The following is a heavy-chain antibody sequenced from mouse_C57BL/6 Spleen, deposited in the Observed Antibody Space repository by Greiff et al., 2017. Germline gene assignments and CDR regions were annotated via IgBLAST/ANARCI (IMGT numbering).Heavy chain of an antibody. CDR3: ARDSDYDYDEGFDY. D-gene: IGHD2-4*01. V-gene: IGHV5-4*01. Sequence: EVQRVESGGGLVKPGGSLKLSCAASGFTFSSYAMSWVRQTPEKRLEWVATISDGGSYTYYPDNVKGRFTISRDNAKNNLYLQMSHLKSEDTAMYYCARDSDYDYDEGFDYWGQGTTLTVSS. CDR1: GFTFSSYA. CDR2: ISDGGSYT. J-gene: IGHJ2*01.